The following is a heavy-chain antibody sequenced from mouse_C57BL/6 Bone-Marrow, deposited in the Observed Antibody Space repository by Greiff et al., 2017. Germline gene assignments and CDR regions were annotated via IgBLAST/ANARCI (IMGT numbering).Heavy chain of an antibody. D-gene: IGHD2-1*01. CDR1: GYKFTSDW. CDR2: IYPGNSDT. CDR3: TRRSIYYGNPWFAY. V-gene: IGHV1-5*01. J-gene: IGHJ3*01. Sequence: EVQLQQSGTVLARPGASVKMSCKTSGYKFTSDWMHWVKQRPGQGLEWIGAIYPGNSDTSYTQKFKGKAKLTAVTSASTAYMELSSLPNEDSAVYYCTRRSIYYGNPWFAYWGQGTLVTVSA.